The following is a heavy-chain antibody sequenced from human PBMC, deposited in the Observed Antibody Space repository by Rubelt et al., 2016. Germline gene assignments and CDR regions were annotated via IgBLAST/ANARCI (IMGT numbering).Heavy chain of an antibody. D-gene: IGHD4-23*01. CDR1: GGSISSYY. CDR3: ARHSSYGGKTWFDP. Sequence: GPGLVKPSETLSLTCTVSGGSISSYYWSWIRQPPGKGLEWIGYIYYSGSTNYNPSLKSRVTISVDTSNNQFSLKMDSVTAADTAVYFCARHSSYGGKTWFDPWGQGTLVTVSS. V-gene: IGHV4-59*08. J-gene: IGHJ5*02. CDR2: IYYSGST.